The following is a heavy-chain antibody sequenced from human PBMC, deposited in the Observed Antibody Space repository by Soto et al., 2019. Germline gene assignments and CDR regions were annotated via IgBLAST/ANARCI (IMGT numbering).Heavy chain of an antibody. CDR3: ARREGDGFGLNL. D-gene: IGHD2-21*02. V-gene: IGHV4-59*11. J-gene: IGHJ5*02. CDR1: GVSITHHY. CDR2: IYYSVTG. Sequence: QVQLQASGPGVVKPTETLSLTCTVSGVSITHHYWGWIRQPPGKGLEWIGHIYYSVTGPYNPALESRVTMSVDTAKNQVSLRITSATAADTAVYYCARREGDGFGLNLWGQGALVTVSS.